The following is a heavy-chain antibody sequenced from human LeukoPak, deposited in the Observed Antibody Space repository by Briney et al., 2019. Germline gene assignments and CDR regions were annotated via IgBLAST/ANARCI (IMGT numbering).Heavy chain of an antibody. Sequence: SETLSLTCTVSGGSISSSSYYWGWLRQPPGKGLEWIGSIYYSGSTYYNPSLKSRVTISVDTSKNQFSLKLSSVTAADTAVYYCAEHDYGDFGFDYWGQGTLVTVSS. CDR3: AEHDYGDFGFDY. CDR1: GGSISSSSYY. CDR2: IYYSGST. D-gene: IGHD4-17*01. V-gene: IGHV4-39*01. J-gene: IGHJ4*02.